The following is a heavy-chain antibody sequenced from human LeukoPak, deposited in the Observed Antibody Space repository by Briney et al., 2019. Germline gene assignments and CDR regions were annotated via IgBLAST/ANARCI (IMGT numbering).Heavy chain of an antibody. Sequence: NSSETLSLTCTVSGGSISSSSYYWGWIRQPPVKGLEWIGSIYYSGSTYYNPSLKSRVTISVDTSKNQFSLKLSSVTAADTAVYHCARARKQQLYFDAFDIWGQGTMVTVSS. J-gene: IGHJ3*02. D-gene: IGHD6-13*01. V-gene: IGHV4-39*01. CDR2: IYYSGST. CDR3: ARARKQQLYFDAFDI. CDR1: GGSISSSSYY.